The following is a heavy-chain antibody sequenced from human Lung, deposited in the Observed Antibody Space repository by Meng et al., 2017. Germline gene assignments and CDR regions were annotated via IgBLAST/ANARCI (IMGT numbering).Heavy chain of an antibody. D-gene: IGHD4-11*01. CDR2: INHSGST. V-gene: IGHV4-34*01. Sequence: QVQLKRWGAGLLKPSGTLSSTCVVSGGSFSDYYWSWIRQPPGKGLEWIGEINHSGSTNYNPSLESRATISVDTSQNNLSLKLSSVTAADSAVYYCARGPTTMAHDFDYWGQGTLVTVSS. J-gene: IGHJ4*02. CDR3: ARGPTTMAHDFDY. CDR1: GGSFSDYY.